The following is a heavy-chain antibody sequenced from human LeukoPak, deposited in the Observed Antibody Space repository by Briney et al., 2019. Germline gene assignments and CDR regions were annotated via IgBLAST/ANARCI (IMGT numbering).Heavy chain of an antibody. Sequence: GGSLRLSCAASGFTFTTYWMHWVRQAPGKGLEWVSRIKGDEMTTNYADSVKGRFTNSRDNSKNTLYLQMNSLRAEDTAVYYCARSLAAAGDYWGQGTLVTVSS. CDR3: ARSLAAAGDY. V-gene: IGHV3-74*01. D-gene: IGHD6-13*01. CDR2: IKGDEMTT. CDR1: GFTFTTYW. J-gene: IGHJ4*02.